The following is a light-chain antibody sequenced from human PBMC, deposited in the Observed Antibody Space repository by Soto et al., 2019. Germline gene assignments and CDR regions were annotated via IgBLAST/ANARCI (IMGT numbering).Light chain of an antibody. CDR3: QQSYSTPRT. CDR2: GAS. Sequence: DIVMTQSPATLSLSPGERATLSCRASQSVSSYLAWYQQKPGQAPRLLMYGASSRATGIPDRFSGSGSGTDFTLTISSLQPEDFATYYCQQSYSTPRTFGQGTKVDNK. J-gene: IGKJ1*01. CDR1: QSVSSY. V-gene: IGKV3-11*01.